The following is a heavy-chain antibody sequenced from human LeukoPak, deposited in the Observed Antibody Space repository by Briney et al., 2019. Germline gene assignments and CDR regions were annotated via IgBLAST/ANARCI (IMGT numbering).Heavy chain of an antibody. CDR2: IRYDGSNK. CDR3: AKDSAPYYDFWSGYNSGRSYYYYYYMDV. CDR1: GFTFSSYG. V-gene: IGHV3-30*02. J-gene: IGHJ6*03. D-gene: IGHD3-3*01. Sequence: GGSLRLSCAASGFTFSSYGMHWVRQAPGKGLEWVAFIRYDGSNKYYADSVKGRFTISRDNSKNTLYLQMNSLRAEDTAVYYCAKDSAPYYDFWSGYNSGRSYYYYYYMDVWGKGTTVTVSS.